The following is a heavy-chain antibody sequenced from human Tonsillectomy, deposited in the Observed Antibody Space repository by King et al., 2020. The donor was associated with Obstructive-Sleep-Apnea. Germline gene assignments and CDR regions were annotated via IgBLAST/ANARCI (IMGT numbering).Heavy chain of an antibody. J-gene: IGHJ4*02. D-gene: IGHD3-10*01. CDR1: GGSISSGDYY. CDR2: IYYSGST. V-gene: IGHV4-30-4*01. CDR3: ARVDYYGSGSYYSPDY. Sequence: QLQESGPGLVKPSQTLSLTCTVSGGSISSGDYYWTWIRQPPGKGLEWIGYIYYSGSTYYNPSLKSRVTISVDTSNNQFSLKLSPVTAADTAVYYCARVDYYGSGSYYSPDYWGQGTLVTVSS.